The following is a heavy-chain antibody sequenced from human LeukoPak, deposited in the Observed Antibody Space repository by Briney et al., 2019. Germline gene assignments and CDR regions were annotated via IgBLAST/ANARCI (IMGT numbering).Heavy chain of an antibody. CDR3: GSVLRWTKWYDY. CDR1: GFTVNNNY. D-gene: IGHD4-23*01. J-gene: IGHJ4*02. Sequence: GGSLRLSCAASGFTVNNNYMSWVRQAPGKGLEWVSVIYSGGTTYYADSVKGGFTVSRDNSKKTLYLQMNNLRADDTAVYYCGSVLRWTKWYDYWGQGALVTVSS. V-gene: IGHV3-66*01. CDR2: IYSGGTT.